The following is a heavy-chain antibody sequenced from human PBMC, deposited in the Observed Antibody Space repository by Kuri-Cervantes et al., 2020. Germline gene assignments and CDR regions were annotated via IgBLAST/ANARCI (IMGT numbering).Heavy chain of an antibody. V-gene: IGHV3-30-3*01. Sequence: GESLKISCAAFGFTFSSYAMHWVRQAPGKGLEWVAVISYDGSNKYYADSVKGRFTISRDNSKNTLYLQMNSLRAEDTAVYYCARDMELLGLDYWGQGTLVTVSS. CDR1: GFTFSSYA. D-gene: IGHD1-26*01. CDR3: ARDMELLGLDY. CDR2: ISYDGSNK. J-gene: IGHJ4*02.